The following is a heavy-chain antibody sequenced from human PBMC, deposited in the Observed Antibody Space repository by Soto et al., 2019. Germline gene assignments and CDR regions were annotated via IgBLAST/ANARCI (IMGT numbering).Heavy chain of an antibody. CDR3: AKDRDFWSGYYPMPFQH. CDR2: ISGSGGST. Sequence: GGSLRLSCAASGFTFSSYAMSWVRQAPGKGLEWVSAISGSGGSTYYADSVKGRFTISRDNSKNTLYLQMNSLRAEDTAVYYCAKDRDFWSGYYPMPFQHWGQGTLVT. D-gene: IGHD3-3*01. CDR1: GFTFSSYA. V-gene: IGHV3-23*01. J-gene: IGHJ1*01.